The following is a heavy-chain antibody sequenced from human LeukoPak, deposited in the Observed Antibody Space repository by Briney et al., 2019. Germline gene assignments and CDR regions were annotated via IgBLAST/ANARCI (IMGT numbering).Heavy chain of an antibody. CDR1: GGSISSYY. D-gene: IGHD3-22*01. CDR2: IYYSGNT. CDR3: ARFLPYYYDSSGFDY. Sequence: SETLSLTCTVSGGSISSYYWGWIRQPPGKGLEWIGSIYYSGNTYYNPSLKSRVTISVDTSKNQFSLKLSSVTAADTAVYYCARFLPYYYDSSGFDYWGQGTLVTVSS. J-gene: IGHJ4*02. V-gene: IGHV4-39*01.